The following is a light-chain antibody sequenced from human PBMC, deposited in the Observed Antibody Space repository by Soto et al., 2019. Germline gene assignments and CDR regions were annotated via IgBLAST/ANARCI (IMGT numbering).Light chain of an antibody. Sequence: QSVLTQPPSASGTPGQRVTISCSGSSSNIGSNTVNWYQQLPGTAPKVLIYSNNQRPSGVPDRISGSKSGTSASLAISGLQSEDEADYYCAAWDDSLNGVVFGGGTKLTVL. CDR1: SSNIGSNT. J-gene: IGLJ2*01. CDR3: AAWDDSLNGVV. V-gene: IGLV1-44*01. CDR2: SNN.